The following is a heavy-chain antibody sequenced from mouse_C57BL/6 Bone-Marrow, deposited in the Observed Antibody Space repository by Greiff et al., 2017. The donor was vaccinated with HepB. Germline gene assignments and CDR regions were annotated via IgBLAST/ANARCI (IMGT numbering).Heavy chain of an antibody. D-gene: IGHD2-2*01. CDR3: TSLLWLSFYAMDY. Sequence: DVQLQESGAELVRPGASVKLSCTASGFNIKDDYMHWVKQRPEQGLEWIGWIDPENGDTEYASKFQGKATITADTSSNTAYLQLSSLTSEDTAVYYCTSLLWLSFYAMDYWGQGTSVTVSS. J-gene: IGHJ4*01. CDR2: IDPENGDT. CDR1: GFNIKDDY. V-gene: IGHV14-4*01.